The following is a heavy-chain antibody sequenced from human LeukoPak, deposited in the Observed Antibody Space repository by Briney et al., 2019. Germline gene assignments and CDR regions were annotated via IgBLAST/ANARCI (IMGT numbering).Heavy chain of an antibody. V-gene: IGHV4-59*01. CDR1: GGSISSYY. CDR2: IYYSGST. CDR3: ARALRFVVGGYYYYYGMDV. Sequence: TSETLSLTCTASGGSISSYYWSWIRQPPGKGLEWIGYIYYSGSTNYNPSLKSRVTISVDTSKNQFSLKLSSVTAADTAVYYCARALRFVVGGYYYYYGMDVWGQGTTVTVSS. D-gene: IGHD2-2*01. J-gene: IGHJ6*02.